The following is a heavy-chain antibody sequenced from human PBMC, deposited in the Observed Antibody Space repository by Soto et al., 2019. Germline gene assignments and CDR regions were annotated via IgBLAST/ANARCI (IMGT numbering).Heavy chain of an antibody. J-gene: IGHJ3*02. CDR1: GYTFTSYD. CDR3: ARGINYYASGDDAFDI. CDR2: MNPNSGNT. D-gene: IGHD3-10*01. V-gene: IGHV1-8*01. Sequence: ASVKVSCKVSGYTFTSYDINWVRQATGQGLEWMGWMNPNSGNTGYAQKFQGRDTMTRNTSISTAYMELSSLRSEDTAVFYCARGINYYASGDDAFDIWGQGTMVTVSS.